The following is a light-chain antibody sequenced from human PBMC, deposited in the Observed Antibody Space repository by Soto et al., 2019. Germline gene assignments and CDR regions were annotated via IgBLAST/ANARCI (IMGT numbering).Light chain of an antibody. J-gene: IGKJ2*01. CDR1: RTINSY. CDR2: AAS. V-gene: IGKV1-39*01. Sequence: DIQMTQSPSSLSASVGDRVTITCRASRTINSYLNWYQQKPRKAPKLLIYAASSLQSGVPSRFSGSGSGTDFTLTISSLQPEDFATYYCQQSHGIPFTFGQGTKLEIK. CDR3: QQSHGIPFT.